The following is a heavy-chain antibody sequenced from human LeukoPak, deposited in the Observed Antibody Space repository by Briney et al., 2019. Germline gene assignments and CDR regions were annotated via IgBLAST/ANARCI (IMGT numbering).Heavy chain of an antibody. Sequence: PGGSLRLSCAASGFTFSNYWMHWVRQAPGKGLVWVSRINSDGINTSYADSVKGRFTISRDNSQNTVSLQVNNLRTEDTALYYCAKTSLSDPSGHYYYMDVWGKGTTVTVSS. CDR2: INSDGINT. CDR3: AKTSLSDPSGHYYYMDV. J-gene: IGHJ6*03. CDR1: GFTFSNYW. D-gene: IGHD3-3*01. V-gene: IGHV3-74*01.